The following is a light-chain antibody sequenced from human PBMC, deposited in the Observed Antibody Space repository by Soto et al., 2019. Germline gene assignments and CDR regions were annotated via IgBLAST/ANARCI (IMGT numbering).Light chain of an antibody. CDR1: QSISTW. CDR3: QQHNSYPRT. Sequence: DIQMTQSPSTLSASVGDRVTITYRASQSISTWLAWYQQKPGKAPKLLIYTASNLERGVPSRFSGSGSGTEFTLTISSLQPDDFATYYCQQHNSYPRTFGQGTKVEMK. CDR2: TAS. V-gene: IGKV1-5*03. J-gene: IGKJ1*01.